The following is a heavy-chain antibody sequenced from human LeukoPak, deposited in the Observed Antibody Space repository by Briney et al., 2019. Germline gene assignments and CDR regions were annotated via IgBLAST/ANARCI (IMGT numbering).Heavy chain of an antibody. V-gene: IGHV3-21*04. J-gene: IGHJ4*02. CDR3: ANTGNSRGAY. Sequence: PGGSLRLSCEASGFTFSSYSMKWVRQAPGKGLEWVSCISSTSSYKYYADSVKGRFTISRDNAKNSLYLQLNSLRAEDTALYYCANTGNSRGAYWGQGTLVTVSS. CDR2: ISSTSSYK. D-gene: IGHD2/OR15-2a*01. CDR1: GFTFSSYS.